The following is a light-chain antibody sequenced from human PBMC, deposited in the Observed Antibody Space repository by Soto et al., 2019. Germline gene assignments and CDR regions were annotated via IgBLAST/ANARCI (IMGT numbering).Light chain of an antibody. CDR1: QTISSY. Sequence: DILLTQSPSSLSASVGDRVTLTCRTSQTISSYLNWYQQKPGKAPKLLISAASGLQSWVPSRFSGSGSGTDFTLTITTLQPEDFATYYCQQSYNIPYTFGQGTKLEIK. CDR2: AAS. J-gene: IGKJ2*01. V-gene: IGKV1-39*01. CDR3: QQSYNIPYT.